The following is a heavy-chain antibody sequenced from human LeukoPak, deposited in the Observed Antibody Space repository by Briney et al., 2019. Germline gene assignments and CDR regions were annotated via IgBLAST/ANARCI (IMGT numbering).Heavy chain of an antibody. D-gene: IGHD2-15*01. CDR3: ARGSVYCSGGSCYSIYYGMDV. CDR2: IYYSGST. J-gene: IGHJ6*02. CDR1: GGSISSGDYY. Sequence: SQTLSLTCTVSGGSISSGDYYWSWIRQPPGKGLEWIGYIYYSGSTYYNPSHKSRVTISVDTSKNQFSLKLSSVTAADTAVYYCARGSVYCSGGSCYSIYYGMDVWGQGTTVTVSS. V-gene: IGHV4-30-4*01.